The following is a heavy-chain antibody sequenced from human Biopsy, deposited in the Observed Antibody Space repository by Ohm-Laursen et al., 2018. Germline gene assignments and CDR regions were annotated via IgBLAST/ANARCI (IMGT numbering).Heavy chain of an antibody. Sequence: GTLSLTCEVSGESFSDYYWSWIRQSPGKGLEWIGEINHRGRSSYSPSLQSRVTISVDASKNQFSLNMKSVTAADTAVYFCAREGGGLLPIRLTDFWGPGMMVTFSS. J-gene: IGHJ4*02. CDR3: AREGGGLLPIRLTDF. CDR2: INHRGRS. CDR1: GESFSDYY. D-gene: IGHD1-26*01. V-gene: IGHV4-34*01.